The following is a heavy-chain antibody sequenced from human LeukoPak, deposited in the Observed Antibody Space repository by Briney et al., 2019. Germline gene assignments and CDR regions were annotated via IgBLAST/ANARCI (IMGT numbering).Heavy chain of an antibody. D-gene: IGHD1-14*01. Sequence: ASVKVSCKSSGYTFSSYGIRWVRQAPGQGLEWMGWISANNGDTNYAQKLQGRVTITTDTSTSTAYMELRSLTSDDTAVYYCTRDLGIIWGQGTMVTVPS. CDR3: TRDLGII. CDR2: ISANNGDT. V-gene: IGHV1-18*01. J-gene: IGHJ3*02. CDR1: GYTFSSYG.